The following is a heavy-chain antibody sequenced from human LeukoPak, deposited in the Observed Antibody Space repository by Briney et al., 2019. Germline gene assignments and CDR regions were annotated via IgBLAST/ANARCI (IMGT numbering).Heavy chain of an antibody. J-gene: IGHJ5*02. D-gene: IGHD6-13*01. CDR3: ARDRAIAAAGTLSRIDP. V-gene: IGHV3-48*04. Sequence: GGSLRLSCAPSGFTFSSYGMSWVRQAPGKGLEWVSYISSSGSTIYYADSVKGRFTISRDNAKNSLYLQMNSLRAEDTAVYYCARDRAIAAAGTLSRIDPWGQGTLVTVSS. CDR2: ISSSGSTI. CDR1: GFTFSSYG.